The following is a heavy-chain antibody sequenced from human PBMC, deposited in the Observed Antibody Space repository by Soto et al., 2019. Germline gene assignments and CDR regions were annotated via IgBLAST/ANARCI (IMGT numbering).Heavy chain of an antibody. V-gene: IGHV4-34*01. J-gene: IGHJ6*02. D-gene: IGHD6-13*01. Sequence: SETLSLTCAVYGGSFSGYYWSWIRQPPGKGLEWIGETNHSGSTNYNPSLKSRVTISVDTSKNQFSLKLSSVTAADTAVYYCARGNGSWYYYYYYGMDVWGQGTTVTVSS. CDR2: TNHSGST. CDR1: GGSFSGYY. CDR3: ARGNGSWYYYYYYGMDV.